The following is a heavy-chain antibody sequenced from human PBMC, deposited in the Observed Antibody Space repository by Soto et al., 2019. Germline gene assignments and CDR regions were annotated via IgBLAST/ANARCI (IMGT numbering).Heavy chain of an antibody. J-gene: IGHJ6*02. CDR3: ARRLPFMVRGVIIAPDSYYYYGMDV. Sequence: ASVKVSCKASGYTFTGYYMHWVRQAPGQGLEWMGWINPNSGGTNYAQKFQGRVTMTRDTSISTAYVELSRLRSDDTAVYYCARRLPFMVRGVIIAPDSYYYYGMDVWGQGTTVTVSS. CDR2: INPNSGGT. V-gene: IGHV1-2*02. CDR1: GYTFTGYY. D-gene: IGHD3-10*01.